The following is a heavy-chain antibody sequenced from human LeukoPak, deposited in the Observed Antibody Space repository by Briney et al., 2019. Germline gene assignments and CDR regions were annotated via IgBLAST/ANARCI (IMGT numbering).Heavy chain of an antibody. J-gene: IGHJ4*02. CDR3: ARDWGVVLDY. Sequence: SETLSLTCAVYGGSFSGYYWSWIRQPPGKGLEWIGEINHSGSTNYNPSLKSRVTISVDTSKNQFSLKLSSVTAADTAVYYYARDWGVVLDYWGQGTLVTVSS. CDR2: INHSGST. D-gene: IGHD2-2*01. V-gene: IGHV4-34*01. CDR1: GGSFSGYY.